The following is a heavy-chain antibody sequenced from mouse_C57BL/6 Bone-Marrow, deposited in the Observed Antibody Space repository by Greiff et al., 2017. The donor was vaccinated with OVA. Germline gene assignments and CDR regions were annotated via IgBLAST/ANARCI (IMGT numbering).Heavy chain of an antibody. CDR1: GYSFTDYN. V-gene: IGHV1-39*01. CDR3: ARTVVEGDFDY. CDR2: INPNYGTT. Sequence: VQLQQSGPELVKPGASVKISCKASGYSFTDYNMNWVKQSNGKSLEWIGVINPNYGTTSYNQKFKGKATLTVDQSSSTAFMQLNSLTSEDAAVYCGARTVVEGDFDYWGQGTTLTVSS. J-gene: IGHJ2*01. D-gene: IGHD1-1*01.